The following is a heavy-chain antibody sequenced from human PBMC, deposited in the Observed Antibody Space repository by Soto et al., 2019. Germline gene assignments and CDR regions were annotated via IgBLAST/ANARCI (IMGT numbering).Heavy chain of an antibody. J-gene: IGHJ5*02. V-gene: IGHV1-69*13. Sequence: SXKVSFKASGGAXTNFVIRLVRQAPGQGLEWVGGIIPMLDIVHYAQKFQVRVAITAEESTSTAYMELSSLSSEDTGVYYCAIEGGQGWFDPWGQGRLGTVS. CDR3: AIEGGQGWFDP. CDR2: IIPMLDIV. D-gene: IGHD2-15*01. CDR1: GGAXTNFV.